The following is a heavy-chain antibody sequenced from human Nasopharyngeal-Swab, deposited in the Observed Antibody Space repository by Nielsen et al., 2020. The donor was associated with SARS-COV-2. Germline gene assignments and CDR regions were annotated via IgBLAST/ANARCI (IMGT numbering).Heavy chain of an antibody. CDR2: ISAYNGNT. Sequence: ASVKVSCKASGYTFTGYGISWVRQAPGQGLEWMGWISAYNGNTNYAQKLQGRVTMTTDTSTSTAYMELRSLRSDDTAVYYCARDVAGAAGETYGMDVWGQGTTVTVSS. V-gene: IGHV1-18*01. J-gene: IGHJ6*02. CDR1: GYTFTGYG. D-gene: IGHD6-13*01. CDR3: ARDVAGAAGETYGMDV.